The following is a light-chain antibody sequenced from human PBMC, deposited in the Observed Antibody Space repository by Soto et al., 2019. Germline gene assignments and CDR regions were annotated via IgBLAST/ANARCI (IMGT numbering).Light chain of an antibody. Sequence: HSALTQPPSASGSPGQSVTISCTGTSSDIGGYNSVSWYQHHSGKAPKLMIYEVTKRPSGVPDRFSGSKSGNTASLTVSGLQAEDEADYYCSSYATNNKALFGGGTKVTVL. CDR3: SSYATNNKAL. V-gene: IGLV2-8*01. CDR1: SSDIGGYNS. J-gene: IGLJ2*01. CDR2: EVT.